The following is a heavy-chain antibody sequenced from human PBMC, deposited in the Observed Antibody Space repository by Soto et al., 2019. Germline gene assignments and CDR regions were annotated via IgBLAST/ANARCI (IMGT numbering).Heavy chain of an antibody. CDR3: ARAGIAAHRFYFDY. V-gene: IGHV4-31*03. CDR1: GGSISSGGYY. D-gene: IGHD6-13*01. CDR2: IYYSGST. Sequence: PSATLSLTCTVSGGSISSGGYYWSWIRQHPGKGLEWIGYIYYSGSTYYNPSLKSRVTISVDTSKNQFSLKLSSVTAADTAVYYCARAGIAAHRFYFDYWGQGTLVTVS. J-gene: IGHJ4*02.